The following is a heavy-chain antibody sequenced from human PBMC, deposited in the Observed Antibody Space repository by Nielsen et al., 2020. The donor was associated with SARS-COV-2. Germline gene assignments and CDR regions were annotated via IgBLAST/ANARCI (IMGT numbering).Heavy chain of an antibody. J-gene: IGHJ4*02. CDR1: GFIFSNYR. D-gene: IGHD3-22*01. V-gene: IGHV3-74*03. Sequence: GSLRLSCAASGFIFSNYRMHWVRQAPGQGLVWASHINPDDSKTTYADSVKGRFTISRDNAKNTLYLQMNSLRAEDTAVYYCARLWDDGYYFDTGPYDYWGQGTLVTVSS. CDR2: INPDDSKT. CDR3: ARLWDDGYYFDTGPYDY.